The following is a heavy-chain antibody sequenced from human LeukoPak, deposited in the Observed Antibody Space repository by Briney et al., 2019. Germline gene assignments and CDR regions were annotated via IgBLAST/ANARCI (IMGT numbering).Heavy chain of an antibody. CDR3: ARGNVPTANH. D-gene: IGHD2-2*01. Sequence: ASVTVSFKASGYTFTIDGISWVRQAPGQGVEWVGWINTYNGNTNYAQNLQGRVTMTTDTSTTTAYMELRSLRSDDTAVYYCARGNVPTANHWGQGTLVTVSS. V-gene: IGHV1-18*01. J-gene: IGHJ5*02. CDR1: GYTFTIDG. CDR2: INTYNGNT.